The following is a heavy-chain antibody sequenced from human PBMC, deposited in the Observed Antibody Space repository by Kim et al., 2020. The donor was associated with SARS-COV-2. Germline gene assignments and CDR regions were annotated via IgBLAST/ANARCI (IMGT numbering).Heavy chain of an antibody. CDR1: GGTFSSYA. CDR3: ARDGRIAALGDAFDI. CDR2: IIPILGIA. J-gene: IGHJ3*02. D-gene: IGHD6-13*01. V-gene: IGHV1-69*04. Sequence: SVKVSCKASGGTFSSYAISWVRQAPGQGLEWMGRIIPILGIANYAQKFQGRVTITADKSTSTSYMELSSLRSEDTAVYYCARDGRIAALGDAFDIWGQGTMVTVSS.